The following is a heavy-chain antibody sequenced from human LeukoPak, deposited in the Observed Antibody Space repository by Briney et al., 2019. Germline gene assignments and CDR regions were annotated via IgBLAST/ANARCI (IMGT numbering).Heavy chain of an antibody. CDR1: GFTLSSYW. CDR2: IKQDRSEK. J-gene: IGHJ4*02. CDR3: AKDNSGSYGFFSLDY. Sequence: GGSLRLSCAASGFTLSSYWMSCVRHAPGKGLEWVANIKQDRSEKYYVDSVKGRLTISRENAKNSLYLQMNSLRAAEKAVYYCAKDNSGSYGFFSLDYWGQGTLVTVSS. V-gene: IGHV3-7*01. D-gene: IGHD1-26*01.